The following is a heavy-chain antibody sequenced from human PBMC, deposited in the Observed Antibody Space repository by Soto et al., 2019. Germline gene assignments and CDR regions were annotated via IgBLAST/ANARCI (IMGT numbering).Heavy chain of an antibody. Sequence: QVQLVQSGDEVKKPGSSVKVSCQASGGTFSNPGITWVRQDPGQGFEWMGEIFPVFASVKYAQRFQGRVTITANESTSTAFLDLSKVTHDDTAMYYCARKKGMRATGAIAFDNWGQGTLVLFSS. V-gene: IGHV1-69*01. CDR2: IFPVFASV. CDR3: ARKKGMRATGAIAFDN. J-gene: IGHJ4*02. D-gene: IGHD2-21*01. CDR1: GGTFSNPG.